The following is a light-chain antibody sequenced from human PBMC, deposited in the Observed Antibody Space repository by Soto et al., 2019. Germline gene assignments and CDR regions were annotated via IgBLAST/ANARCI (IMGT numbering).Light chain of an antibody. CDR3: QHRGNWPLT. Sequence: EIVLTQSPATLSLSPGERATLSCRASQSVSSYLSWYQQKPGQAPRLLIYDAYKRATGIPARFSGSGSGTDFTLTISSLEPEDFAVYYCQHRGNWPLTFGGGTKVEIK. CDR1: QSVSSY. J-gene: IGKJ4*01. V-gene: IGKV3-11*01. CDR2: DAY.